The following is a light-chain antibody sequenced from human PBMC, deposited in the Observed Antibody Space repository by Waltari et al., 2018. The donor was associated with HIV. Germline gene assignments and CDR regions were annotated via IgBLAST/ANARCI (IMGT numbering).Light chain of an antibody. CDR2: DTN. CDR3: QSYDSSLSGWVV. CDR1: SSNIGAGYD. Sequence: QSVLTQPPSVSGAPGKRVTISSTGSSSNIGAGYDVHWHQQLPGTAPTRPIYDTNKRPSGVPDRFSGSKSGTSASLAITGLQAEDEAEYYCQSYDSSLSGWVVFGGGTKVTVL. V-gene: IGLV1-40*01. J-gene: IGLJ2*01.